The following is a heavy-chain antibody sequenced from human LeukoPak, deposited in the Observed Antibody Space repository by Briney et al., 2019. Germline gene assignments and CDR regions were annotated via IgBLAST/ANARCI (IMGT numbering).Heavy chain of an antibody. Sequence: TSETLSLTCTVSGGSISSYYWSWIRQPPGKGLEWIGYIYYSGSTNYNPSLKSRVTISVDKSKNQFSLKLSSVTAADTAVYYCARHVVVVAADYFDYWGQGTLVTVSS. CDR1: GGSISSYY. CDR3: ARHVVVVAADYFDY. V-gene: IGHV4-59*08. D-gene: IGHD2-15*01. CDR2: IYYSGST. J-gene: IGHJ4*02.